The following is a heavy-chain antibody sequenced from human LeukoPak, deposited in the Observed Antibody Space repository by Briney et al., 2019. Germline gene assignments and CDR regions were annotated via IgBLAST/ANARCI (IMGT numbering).Heavy chain of an antibody. D-gene: IGHD3-10*01. CDR1: GFTFSSYA. V-gene: IGHV3-23*01. CDR2: ISGSGGST. CDR3: AKTELVMNYYYYVDV. Sequence: AGGSLRLSCAASGFTFSSYAMSWVRQAPGKGLEWVSAISGSGGSTYYADSVKGRFAISRDNSKNTLYLQMNSLKAEDTAVYYCAKTELVMNYYYYVDVWGKGTTVTVSS. J-gene: IGHJ6*03.